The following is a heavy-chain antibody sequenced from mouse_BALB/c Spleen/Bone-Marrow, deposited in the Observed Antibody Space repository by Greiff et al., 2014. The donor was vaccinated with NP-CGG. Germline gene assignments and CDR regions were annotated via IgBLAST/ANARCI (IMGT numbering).Heavy chain of an antibody. V-gene: IGHV1-9*01. Sequence: LVESGASVKISCKATGYTFSSYWIEWIKQRPGHGLEWIGEILPGSVTTNYNGRFKGKATFTADTSSNTAYMQLSSLTSEDSAVYYCARDHFDYWGPGTTLTVSS. CDR2: ILPGSVTT. J-gene: IGHJ2*01. CDR1: GYTFSSYW. CDR3: ARDHFDY.